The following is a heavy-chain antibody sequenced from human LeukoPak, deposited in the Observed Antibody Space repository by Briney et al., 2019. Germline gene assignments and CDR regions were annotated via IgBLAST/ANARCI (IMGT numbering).Heavy chain of an antibody. Sequence: ASVKVSCKASGYTFTGYYMHWVRQAPGQGLEWMGWINPNSGGTNYAQKFQGRVTMTRDTSISTAYMELSRLRSDDTAVYYCARTVGSYDILTGYYFSSLDYWGQGTLVTVSS. CDR1: GYTFTGYY. J-gene: IGHJ4*02. CDR2: INPNSGGT. CDR3: ARTVGSYDILTGYYFSSLDY. D-gene: IGHD3-9*01. V-gene: IGHV1-2*02.